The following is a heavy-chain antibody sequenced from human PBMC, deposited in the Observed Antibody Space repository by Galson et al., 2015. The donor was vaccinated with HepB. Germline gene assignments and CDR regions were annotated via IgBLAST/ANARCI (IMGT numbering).Heavy chain of an antibody. CDR3: ARAALGWFDP. Sequence: SLRLSCAASGFTFSDSRMSWIRQAPGKGLEWVSNICIGYNNIKYADSVKGRFTIFRGTVKNSLHLQMNILRAEDTAVYYCARAALGWFDPWGQGTLVIVSS. J-gene: IGHJ5*02. V-gene: IGHV3-11*01. CDR1: GFTFSDSR. CDR2: ICIGYNNI.